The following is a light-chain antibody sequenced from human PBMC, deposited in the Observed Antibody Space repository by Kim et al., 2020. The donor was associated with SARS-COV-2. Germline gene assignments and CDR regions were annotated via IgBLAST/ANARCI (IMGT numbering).Light chain of an antibody. Sequence: LSPGDRAPLSCRASQSVSSSYLAWYQQKPGQAPRLLIYGASTRATGIPDRFSGSGSGTDFTLTISRLEPEDFAVYYCQQYGSSPPSFGQGTKLEI. V-gene: IGKV3-20*01. CDR2: GAS. J-gene: IGKJ2*03. CDR3: QQYGSSPPS. CDR1: QSVSSSY.